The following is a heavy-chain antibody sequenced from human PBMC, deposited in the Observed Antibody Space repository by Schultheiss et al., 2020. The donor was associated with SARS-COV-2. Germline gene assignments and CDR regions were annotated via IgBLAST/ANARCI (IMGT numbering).Heavy chain of an antibody. D-gene: IGHD6-13*01. V-gene: IGHV1-18*01. Sequence: ASVKVSCKASGYTFTSYGISWVRQAPGQGLEWMGWISAYNGNTNYAQMFQDRVIMTTDASTSTAYMELRSLRSDDTAVYYCARGKVAGGLPDHWGQGTLVTVSS. CDR2: ISAYNGNT. CDR3: ARGKVAGGLPDH. J-gene: IGHJ4*02. CDR1: GYTFTSYG.